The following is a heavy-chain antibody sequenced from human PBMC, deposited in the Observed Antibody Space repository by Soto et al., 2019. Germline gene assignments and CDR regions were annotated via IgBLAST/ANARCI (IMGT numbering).Heavy chain of an antibody. V-gene: IGHV3-30*18. CDR2: ISYDGSNK. CDR1: GFTFSSYG. D-gene: IGHD3-10*02. J-gene: IGHJ4*01. Sequence: QVQLVESGGGVVQPGRSLRLSCAASGFTFSSYGMHWVRQAPGKGLEWVAVISYDGSNKYYADSVKGRFTISRDNSKNTLYLQMNSLRAEDTAVYYCAKAQGAGGNYVVDYWGHGTLVTVS. CDR3: AKAQGAGGNYVVDY.